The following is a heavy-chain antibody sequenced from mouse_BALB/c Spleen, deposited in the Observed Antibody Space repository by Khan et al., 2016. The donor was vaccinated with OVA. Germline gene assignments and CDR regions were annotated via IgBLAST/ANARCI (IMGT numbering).Heavy chain of an antibody. V-gene: IGHV1S137*01. D-gene: IGHD1-3*01. CDR1: GYTFTDFA. Sequence: QVQLQQSGAELVRPGVSVRISCKGSGYTFTDFAMHWVKQSHAKSLEWLGVISTYYGDVDYNHKFRDKATMTVDKSSSTAYMELAGLKSEDSSIYYWVRGSGKSRFAYWGQGTLVTVSA. CDR3: VRGSGKSRFAY. CDR2: ISTYYGDV. J-gene: IGHJ3*01.